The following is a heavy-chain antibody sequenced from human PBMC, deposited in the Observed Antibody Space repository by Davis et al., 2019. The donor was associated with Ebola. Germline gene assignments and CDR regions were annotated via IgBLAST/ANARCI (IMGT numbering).Heavy chain of an antibody. V-gene: IGHV1-18*04. J-gene: IGHJ4*02. CDR3: ARRLVGATTTYYFDY. D-gene: IGHD1-26*01. CDR1: GYTFTNYG. CDR2: INPHNGNT. Sequence: ASVKVSCKASGYTFTNYGITWVRQAPGQGLEWMGWINPHNGNTNYAQNVQGRVIMTSDTSTSTAYMELRSLRSDDTAVYYCARRLVGATTTYYFDYWGQGTLVTVSS.